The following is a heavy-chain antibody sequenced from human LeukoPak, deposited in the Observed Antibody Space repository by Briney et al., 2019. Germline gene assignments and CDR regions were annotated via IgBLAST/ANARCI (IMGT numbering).Heavy chain of an antibody. J-gene: IGHJ5*02. CDR3: AREAIVVVVASTGWFDP. Sequence: ASVTVSCKASGYTFTGDYMHWVRQAPGQGLEWMGWINPRSGGTNYAQKFLGRVTMTRDTSINTAYMELSRLTSDDTAVYYCAREAIVVVVASTGWFDPWGQGTLVTVSS. V-gene: IGHV1-2*02. CDR2: INPRSGGT. D-gene: IGHD2-15*01. CDR1: GYTFTGDY.